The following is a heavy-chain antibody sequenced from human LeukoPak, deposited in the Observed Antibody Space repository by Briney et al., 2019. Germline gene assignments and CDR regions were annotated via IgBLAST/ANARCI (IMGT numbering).Heavy chain of an antibody. CDR2: ISAYNGNT. CDR1: GYTFTSYG. Sequence: GASVKVSCKASGYTFTSYGISWVRQAPGQGLEWMGWISAYNGNTNYAQKLQGRVTMTTDTSTSTAYMELRSLRSDDTAVYYCARELEGFRGPNDGMDVWGQGTTVTVSS. J-gene: IGHJ6*02. V-gene: IGHV1-18*01. CDR3: ARELEGFRGPNDGMDV. D-gene: IGHD3-10*01.